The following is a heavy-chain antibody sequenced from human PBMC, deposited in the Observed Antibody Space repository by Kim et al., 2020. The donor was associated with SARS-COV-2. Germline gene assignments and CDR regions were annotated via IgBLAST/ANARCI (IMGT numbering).Heavy chain of an antibody. CDR2: ISYDGSNK. CDR1: GFTFSSYA. CDR3: ARVAAAPSNYFDY. V-gene: IGHV3-30*04. D-gene: IGHD6-13*01. Sequence: GGSLRLSCAASGFTFSSYAMHWVRQAPGKGLEWVAVISYDGSNKYYADSVKGRFTISRDNSKNTLYLQMNSLRAEDTAVYYCARVAAAPSNYFDYWGQGTLVTVSS. J-gene: IGHJ4*02.